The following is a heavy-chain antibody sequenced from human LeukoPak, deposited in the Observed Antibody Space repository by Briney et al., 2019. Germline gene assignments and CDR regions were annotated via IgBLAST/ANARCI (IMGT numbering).Heavy chain of an antibody. CDR3: AKDRSFLSVTPSRY. CDR1: GFTFSSYA. V-gene: IGHV3-23*01. CDR2: TSGSGGST. D-gene: IGHD4-17*01. Sequence: GGSLRLSCAASGFTFSSYAMSWVRQAPGKGLEWVSATSGSGGSTYYADSVKGRFTISRDNSKNTLYLQMNSLRAEGTAVYYCAKDRSFLSVTPSRYWGQGTLVTVSS. J-gene: IGHJ4*02.